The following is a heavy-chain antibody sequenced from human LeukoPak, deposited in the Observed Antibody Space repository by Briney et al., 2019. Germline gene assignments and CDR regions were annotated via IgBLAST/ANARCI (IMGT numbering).Heavy chain of an antibody. J-gene: IGHJ4*02. D-gene: IGHD4-23*01. Sequence: PGGSLRLSCAASGFTFSSYEMNWVRQAPGKGLGWVSHISSSGSTIYYTDSVKGRFTISRDNSKNLLYLQMNSLRAEDTAIYYCARTVARIGYWGQRTLVTVSS. CDR2: ISSSGSTI. CDR3: ARTVARIGY. CDR1: GFTFSSYE. V-gene: IGHV3-48*03.